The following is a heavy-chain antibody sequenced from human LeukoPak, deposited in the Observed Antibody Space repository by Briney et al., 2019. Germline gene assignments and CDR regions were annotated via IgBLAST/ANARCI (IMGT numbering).Heavy chain of an antibody. CDR1: GFTFDDYA. J-gene: IGHJ6*02. CDR3: AKESRNYHYGMDV. V-gene: IGHV3-9*01. CDR2: ISWNSGSI. Sequence: GRSLRLSCAASGFTFDDYAMHWVRQAPGKGLEWVSGISWNSGSIGYADSVKGRFTISRDNAKNSLYLQMNSLRAEDTALYYCAKESRNYHYGMDVWGQGTTVTVSS.